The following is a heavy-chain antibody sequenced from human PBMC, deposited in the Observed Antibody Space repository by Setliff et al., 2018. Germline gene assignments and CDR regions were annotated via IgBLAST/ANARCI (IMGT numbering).Heavy chain of an antibody. CDR1: GFTFRNYA. Sequence: GASVKVSCKASGFTFRNYAISWVRQAPGQGLEWMGWISAYNGDTTYTQKFQGTVTITADESTTTAYMELRSLRTEDTAIYYCARDTRDRYDNSGHYLSLDYWGQGTLVTVSS. D-gene: IGHD3-22*01. V-gene: IGHV1-18*01. CDR2: ISAYNGDT. J-gene: IGHJ4*02. CDR3: ARDTRDRYDNSGHYLSLDY.